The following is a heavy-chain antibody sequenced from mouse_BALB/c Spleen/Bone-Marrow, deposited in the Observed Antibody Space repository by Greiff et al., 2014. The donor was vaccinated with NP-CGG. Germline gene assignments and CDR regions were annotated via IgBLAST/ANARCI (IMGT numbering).Heavy chain of an antibody. D-gene: IGHD2-10*02. J-gene: IGHJ2*03. CDR1: GYPFSSSW. CDR2: IYPGDGNT. CDR3: ARSGYGNYVDY. V-gene: IGHV1-82*01. Sequence: LQESGPELVKPGASVKIACKVSGYPFSSSWMNWVKQRPGQGLEWIGRIYPGDGNTNYNGKFKGKATLTADKSSSTASMHLSSLTSVDSAVYFCARSGYGNYVDYWGQGTSLTVSS.